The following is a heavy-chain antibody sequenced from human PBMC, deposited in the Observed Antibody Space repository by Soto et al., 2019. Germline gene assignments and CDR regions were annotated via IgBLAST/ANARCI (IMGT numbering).Heavy chain of an antibody. V-gene: IGHV3-23*01. CDR3: AKGPGPAGYCSSTSCYAPSGNDIYYYYMDV. D-gene: IGHD2-2*01. J-gene: IGHJ6*03. Sequence: GGSLRLSCAASGFTFSSYAMSWVRQAPGKGLEWVSAISGSGGSTYYADSVKGRFTISRDNSKNTLYLQMNSLRAEDTAVYSCAKGPGPAGYCSSTSCYAPSGNDIYYYYMDVWGKGTTVTVSS. CDR1: GFTFSSYA. CDR2: ISGSGGST.